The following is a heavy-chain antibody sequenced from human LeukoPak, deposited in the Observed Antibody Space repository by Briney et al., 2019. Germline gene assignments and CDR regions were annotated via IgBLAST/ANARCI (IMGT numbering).Heavy chain of an antibody. V-gene: IGHV3-9*01. CDR3: AKDMGYCSSATCYGLDY. CDR1: GFTFDDYA. D-gene: IGHD2-2*01. J-gene: IGHJ4*02. CDR2: ISWNSGSI. Sequence: GGSLRLSCAASGFTFDDYAMHWVRQAPGKGLEWVSGISWNSGSIGYADSVKGRFTISRDNAKNSLFLQMNSLRAEDTAIYYCAKDMGYCSSATCYGLDYWGQGTLVTVSS.